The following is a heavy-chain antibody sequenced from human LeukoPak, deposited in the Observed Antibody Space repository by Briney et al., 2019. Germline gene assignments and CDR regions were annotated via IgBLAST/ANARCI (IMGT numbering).Heavy chain of an antibody. J-gene: IGHJ4*02. Sequence: GGSLRLSCAASGFTFSSYAMHWVRQAPGKGLEWVADISYDGSNKYYADSMKGRLTISRDNSKSTLYLQMNSLRAEDTATYYCARSPYYDILAGFYYYFDYWGQGTLVTVSS. CDR3: ARSPYYDILAGFYYYFDY. CDR2: ISYDGSNK. CDR1: GFTFSSYA. D-gene: IGHD3-9*01. V-gene: IGHV3-30-3*01.